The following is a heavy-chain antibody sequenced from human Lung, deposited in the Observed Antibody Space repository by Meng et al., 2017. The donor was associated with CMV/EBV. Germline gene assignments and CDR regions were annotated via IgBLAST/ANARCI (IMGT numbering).Heavy chain of an antibody. CDR1: GGSISSSTYY. V-gene: IGHV4-39*07. Sequence: SXTLSLTCTVSGGSISSSTYYWGWVRQPPGKGLEWIGSLYYSGSTYYNPSLKSRVTISVDTSMNQFSLKLSSVTAADTAMYYCARGDSGSYYSDYWGQGTLVTVSS. CDR2: LYYSGST. CDR3: ARGDSGSYYSDY. J-gene: IGHJ4*02. D-gene: IGHD1-26*01.